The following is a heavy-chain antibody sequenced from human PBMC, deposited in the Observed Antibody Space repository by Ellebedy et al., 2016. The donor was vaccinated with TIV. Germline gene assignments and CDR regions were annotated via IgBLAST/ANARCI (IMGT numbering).Heavy chain of an antibody. CDR1: GFSFRTYG. V-gene: IGHV3-33*01. CDR2: IWYDGSGE. D-gene: IGHD2-21*02. CDR3: ARDYGGDSGWLDY. Sequence: GESLKISCEASGFSFRTYGMHSVRQAPGKGLEWVAVIWYDGSGELYADSVKGRFTISRDAAKNTLHLHTNNLRVEDTAVYYCARDYGGDSGWLDYWGQGTLVIVSS. J-gene: IGHJ4*02.